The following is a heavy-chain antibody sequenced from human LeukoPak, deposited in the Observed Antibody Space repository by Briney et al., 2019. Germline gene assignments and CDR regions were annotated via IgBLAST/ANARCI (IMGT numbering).Heavy chain of an antibody. CDR2: TYYSGST. J-gene: IGHJ5*02. CDR3: ARFRRGMDWFDP. D-gene: IGHD6-13*01. V-gene: IGHV4-39*01. CDR1: GGSISSSSYY. Sequence: SETLSLTCTVSGGSISSSSYYWGWIRQPPGKGLEWIGSTYYSGSTYYNPSLKSRVTISVDTSKNQFSLKLSSVTAADTAVYYCARFRRGMDWFDPWGQGTLVTVSS.